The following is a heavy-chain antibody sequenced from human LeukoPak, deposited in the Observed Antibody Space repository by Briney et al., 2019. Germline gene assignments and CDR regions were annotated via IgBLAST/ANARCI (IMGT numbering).Heavy chain of an antibody. Sequence: GGSLRLSCAASGFTFSSYAMSWVRQAPGKGLEWASYISGGSRTIYYADSVKGRFTISRDDATNSLYLQMNSLRAEDTAIYYCAREGATAGMGLDYWGQGALVTVSS. CDR3: AREGATAGMGLDY. CDR2: ISGGSRTI. J-gene: IGHJ4*02. CDR1: GFTFSSYA. D-gene: IGHD6-13*01. V-gene: IGHV3-48*01.